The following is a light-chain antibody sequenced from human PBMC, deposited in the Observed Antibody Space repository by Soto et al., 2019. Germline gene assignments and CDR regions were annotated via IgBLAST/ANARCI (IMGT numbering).Light chain of an antibody. J-gene: IGLJ2*01. Sequence: QSALTQPASVSGSLGQSITISCTGTSSDVGGYNYVSWYQQHPGKDPKVVIFEVTKRPSGVSSRFSGSKSGNTASLTVSGLQAEDEGDYYCSSYTSRSTVLFGGGTKVTVL. V-gene: IGLV2-14*01. CDR2: EVT. CDR3: SSYTSRSTVL. CDR1: SSDVGGYNY.